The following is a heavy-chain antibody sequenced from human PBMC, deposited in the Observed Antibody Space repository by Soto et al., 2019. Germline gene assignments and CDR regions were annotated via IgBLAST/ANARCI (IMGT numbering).Heavy chain of an antibody. CDR3: ASGTVTSHYYYYMDV. V-gene: IGHV1-18*01. CDR1: GYTFTSYG. Sequence: ASVKVSCKASGYTFTSYGISWVRQAPGQGLEWMGWISAYNGNTNYAQKLQGRVTMTTDTSTSTAYMELRSLRSDDTAVYYCASGTVTSHYYYYMDVWGKGTTVTVSS. D-gene: IGHD4-17*01. CDR2: ISAYNGNT. J-gene: IGHJ6*03.